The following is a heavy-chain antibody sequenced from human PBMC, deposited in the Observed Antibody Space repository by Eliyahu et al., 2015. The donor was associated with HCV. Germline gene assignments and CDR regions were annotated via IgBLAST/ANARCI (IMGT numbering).Heavy chain of an antibody. CDR3: NTDRPYGGNSLFDY. Sequence: DYAAPVKGRFTISRDDSKNTLYLRMNSLKTEDTAVYYRNTDRPYGGNSLFDYWGQGTLVTVSS. V-gene: IGHV3-15*01. J-gene: IGHJ4*02. D-gene: IGHD4-23*01.